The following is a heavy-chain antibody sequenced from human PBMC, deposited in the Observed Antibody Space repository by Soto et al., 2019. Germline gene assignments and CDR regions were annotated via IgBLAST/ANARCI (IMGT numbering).Heavy chain of an antibody. D-gene: IGHD3-10*01. CDR2: IPSSTRYI. Sequence: DVQLVESGGGLVKPGGSLRLSCAASGFTFSTYNMNWVRQAPGKGLEWVSSIPSSTRYIFYADSVKGRFTISRNNAKNSLYLQMNSLRAEDTAVYYCARDFGGILRFGESWGQGTLVTVSS. CDR1: GFTFSTYN. J-gene: IGHJ5*02. V-gene: IGHV3-21*01. CDR3: ARDFGGILRFGES.